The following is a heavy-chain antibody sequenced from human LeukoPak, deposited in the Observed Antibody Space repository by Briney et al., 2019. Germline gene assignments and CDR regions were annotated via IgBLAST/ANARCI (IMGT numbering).Heavy chain of an antibody. J-gene: IGHJ4*02. CDR3: ARDSSSSPLDY. D-gene: IGHD2-2*01. Sequence: ASVKVSCKASGYTFTNYFMHWVRQAPGQGLEWMGIINPSGGSTTYAQRFQGRVTMTRDTSTSTVYMELSSLRSKDTAVFYCARDSSSSPLDYWGQGTLVTVSS. V-gene: IGHV1-46*01. CDR1: GYTFTNYF. CDR2: INPSGGST.